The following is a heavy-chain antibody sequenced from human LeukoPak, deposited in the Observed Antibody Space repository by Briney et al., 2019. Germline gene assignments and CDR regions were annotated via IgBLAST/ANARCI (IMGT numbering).Heavy chain of an antibody. CDR3: ARSMSSGYLTFAY. CDR1: EFTFSSYS. CDR2: ITNSGNSK. V-gene: IGHV3-48*01. J-gene: IGHJ4*02. D-gene: IGHD3-22*01. Sequence: GGSLRLSCAASEFTFSSYSMNWVRQAPGKGLEWVSYITNSGNSKSYADSVKGRFTIPRHNTKNSLYLQMNALRAKDPAVYYCARSMSSGYLTFAYWGQGILVTVSS.